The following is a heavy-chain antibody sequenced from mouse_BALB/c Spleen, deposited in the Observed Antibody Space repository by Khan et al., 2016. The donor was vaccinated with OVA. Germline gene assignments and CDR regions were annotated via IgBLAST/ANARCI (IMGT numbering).Heavy chain of an antibody. CDR2: ISSGGDYT. J-gene: IGHJ3*01. Sequence: EVELVESGGDLVKPGGSLKLSCAASGFTFSSYSMSWVRQTLDKRMVWVASISSGGDYTYYPDSVKGRFTISRDNAKNTLYLQLSDLKSEDTAMXYREDHLAGSIAYWGQGTLVTVSA. CDR1: GFTFSSYS. CDR3: EDHLAGSIAY. V-gene: IGHV5-6*01. D-gene: IGHD1-1*01.